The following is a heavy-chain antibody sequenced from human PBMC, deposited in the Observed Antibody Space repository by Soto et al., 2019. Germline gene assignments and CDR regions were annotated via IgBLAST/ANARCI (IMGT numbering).Heavy chain of an antibody. Sequence: SETLSLTCTVSGGSISSSSYYCGWIRQPPGKGLEWIGSIYYSGSTYYNPSLKSRVTISVDTSKNQFSLKLSSVTAADTAVYYCAGTLLPYSRSYHPFDYWGQGTLVTVSS. CDR1: GGSISSSSYY. CDR3: AGTLLPYSRSYHPFDY. D-gene: IGHD6-6*01. V-gene: IGHV4-39*01. CDR2: IYYSGST. J-gene: IGHJ4*02.